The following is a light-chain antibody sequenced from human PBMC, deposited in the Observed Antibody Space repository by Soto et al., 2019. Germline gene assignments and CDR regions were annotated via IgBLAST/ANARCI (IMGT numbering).Light chain of an antibody. V-gene: IGKV4-1*01. CDR2: WAS. J-gene: IGKJ5*01. Sequence: DIVMTQSPDSLAVSLGERATINCKSSQSVLYSSNNKNYLAWYQQKPGQPPKLLIYWASTRESGVPDRFSGSGSGTDFPLTISSLQAEDVAVYYCQQYYSIPITFGQGTRLEIK. CDR3: QQYYSIPIT. CDR1: QSVLYSSNNKNY.